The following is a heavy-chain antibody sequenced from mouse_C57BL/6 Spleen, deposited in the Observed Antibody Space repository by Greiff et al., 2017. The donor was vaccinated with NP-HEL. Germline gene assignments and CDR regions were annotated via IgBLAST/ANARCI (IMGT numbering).Heavy chain of an antibody. Sequence: EVKLVESGGGLVKPGGSLKLSCAASGFTFSSYAMSWVRQTPEKRLEWVATISDGGSYTYYPDNVKGRFTISRDNAKNNLYLQMSHLTSEDTAMYYCARDQGYGNPYWYFDVWGTGTTVTVSS. CDR2: ISDGGSYT. CDR3: ARDQGYGNPYWYFDV. D-gene: IGHD2-1*01. CDR1: GFTFSSYA. J-gene: IGHJ1*03. V-gene: IGHV5-4*01.